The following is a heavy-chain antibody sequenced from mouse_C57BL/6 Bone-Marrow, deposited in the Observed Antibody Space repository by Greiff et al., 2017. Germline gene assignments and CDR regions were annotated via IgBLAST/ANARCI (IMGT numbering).Heavy chain of an antibody. CDR3: ARAGPPGDAMYY. V-gene: IGHV1-26*01. Sequence: EVQLQQSGPELVKPGASVKISCKASGYTFTDYYMNWVKQSHGKSLEWIGDINPNNGGTSYNQKFKGKATLTVDKSSSTAYMELRSLTSEDSAVYYCARAGPPGDAMYYWGQGTSVTVSS. J-gene: IGHJ4*01. CDR2: INPNNGGT. CDR1: GYTFTDYY. D-gene: IGHD4-1*01.